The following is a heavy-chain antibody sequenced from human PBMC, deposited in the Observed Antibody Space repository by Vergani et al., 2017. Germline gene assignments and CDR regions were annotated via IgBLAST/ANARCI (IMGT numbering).Heavy chain of an antibody. Sequence: EVQLLESGGGLVKPGGSLRLSCAASGFPFSSYDMHWVRQATGKGLEWVSAISGSGGSTYYADSVKGRFTISRDSPKNTRYLKMNSLRAEDTSVYYCSKWGDGLSSTSCYTLDAFDIWSQGSMVTVPS. D-gene: IGHD2-2*02. CDR2: ISGSGGST. J-gene: IGHJ3*02. V-gene: IGHV3-23*01. CDR1: GFPFSSYD. CDR3: SKWGDGLSSTSCYTLDAFDI.